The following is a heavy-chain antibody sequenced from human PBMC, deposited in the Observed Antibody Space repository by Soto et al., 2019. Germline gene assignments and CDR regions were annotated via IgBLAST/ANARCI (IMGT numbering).Heavy chain of an antibody. D-gene: IGHD3-10*01. CDR1: EGTFSSYA. V-gene: IGHV1-69*13. Sequence: GPSVKVSCKASEGTFSSYAISWVRQAPGQGLEWMGGIIPSFGTANYAQKFQGRVTITADEYTSTAYMELSSLRSEDTAVYYCAASHLGFGEFINWFDPWGQGTLVTVSS. CDR3: AASHLGFGEFINWFDP. CDR2: IIPSFGTA. J-gene: IGHJ5*02.